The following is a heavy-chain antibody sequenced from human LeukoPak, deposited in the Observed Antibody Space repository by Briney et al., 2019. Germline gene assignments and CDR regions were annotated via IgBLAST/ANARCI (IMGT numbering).Heavy chain of an antibody. Sequence: SETLSLTCTVSGGSISSYYWSWIRQPPGKGLEWIGYIYYSGSTNYNPSLKSRVTVSVDTSKNQFSLKLSSVPAADTAVYYCARGGGYSYGSNWFDPWGQGTLVTVSS. CDR1: GGSISSYY. CDR2: IYYSGST. V-gene: IGHV4-59*01. J-gene: IGHJ5*02. CDR3: ARGGGYSYGSNWFDP. D-gene: IGHD5-18*01.